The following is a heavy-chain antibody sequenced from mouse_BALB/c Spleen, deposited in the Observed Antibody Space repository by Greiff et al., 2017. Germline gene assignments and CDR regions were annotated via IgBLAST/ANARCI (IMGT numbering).Heavy chain of an antibody. Sequence: EVKLMESGPGLVQPSQSLSLTCPVTGYSITSDYAWNWIPQFPGNKLEWMGDISYSGSTSYHPSLTSRISIARDTSKNQLFLQLNSVPTEDPATYYCARSPAAFAMDYWGQGTSVTGSS. CDR3: ARSPAAFAMDY. CDR1: GYSITSDYA. D-gene: IGHD1-2*01. V-gene: IGHV3-2*02. J-gene: IGHJ4*01. CDR2: ISYSGST.